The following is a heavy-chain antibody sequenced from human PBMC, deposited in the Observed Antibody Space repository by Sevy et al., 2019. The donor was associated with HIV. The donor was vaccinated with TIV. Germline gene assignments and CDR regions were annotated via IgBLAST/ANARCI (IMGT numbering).Heavy chain of an antibody. CDR1: GYSISSGYW. Sequence: SETLSLTCVVSGYSISSGYWWDWFRGPPGKGLEWIGAIHYTGTTQYTPSLNRRVTVSADTSKNQFSLRLSSMTAADTAVYYCASHDWGREDYWGQGTLVTVSS. J-gene: IGHJ4*02. CDR3: ASHDWGREDY. D-gene: IGHD7-27*01. CDR2: IHYTGTT. V-gene: IGHV4-38-2*01.